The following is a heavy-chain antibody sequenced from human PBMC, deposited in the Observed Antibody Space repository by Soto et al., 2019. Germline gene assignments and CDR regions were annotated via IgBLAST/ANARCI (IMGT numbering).Heavy chain of an antibody. Sequence: GGSLRLSCAASGFTFSSYAMSWVRQAPGKGLEWVSAISGSGGSTYYADSVKGRFTISRDNSKNTLYLQMNSLRAEDTAVYYCANSPDDCSGGSCYQASHDYWGQGTLVTVSS. CDR2: ISGSGGST. J-gene: IGHJ4*02. CDR3: ANSPDDCSGGSCYQASHDY. V-gene: IGHV3-23*01. D-gene: IGHD2-15*01. CDR1: GFTFSSYA.